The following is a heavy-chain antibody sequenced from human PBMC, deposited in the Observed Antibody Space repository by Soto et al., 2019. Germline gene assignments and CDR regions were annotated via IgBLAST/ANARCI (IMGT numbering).Heavy chain of an antibody. Sequence: SETLSLTCAVYGGSFNGYNWSWIRQTPWKGLEWIGEINYSGSTNYNPSLKSRATMSVDTAKKQFSLNLNSVTAADTAVYFCATSLRGLVREGFASWFDPWGQGTLVTVSS. CDR1: GGSFNGYN. J-gene: IGHJ5*02. CDR2: INYSGST. D-gene: IGHD3-10*01. V-gene: IGHV4-34*01. CDR3: ATSLRGLVREGFASWFDP.